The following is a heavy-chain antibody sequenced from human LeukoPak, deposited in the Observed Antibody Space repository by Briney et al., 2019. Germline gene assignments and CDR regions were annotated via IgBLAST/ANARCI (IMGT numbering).Heavy chain of an antibody. J-gene: IGHJ5*02. Sequence: AAVKVSCKDSVYTFTDYYILWVHQALRKGLEWMGLVYPEDGETIYAEQFQGRVTISAETSTYTDYMELSSLRSENTAVYYCARGTLRCGGDCELVDPWGQGTLVSVSS. CDR2: VYPEDGET. CDR3: ARGTLRCGGDCELVDP. CDR1: VYTFTDYY. D-gene: IGHD2-21*02. V-gene: IGHV1-69-2*01.